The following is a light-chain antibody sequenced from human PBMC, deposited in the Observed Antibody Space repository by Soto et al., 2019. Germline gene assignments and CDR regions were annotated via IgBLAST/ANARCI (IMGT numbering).Light chain of an antibody. CDR2: GAS. CDR3: QQYASSRT. Sequence: EIVFTQSPGTLSLSPGERATLSCRASQSVTNNYFAWFQQKPGQAPGLLMYGASSSATGIPDRFSGSGSGTDFTLTITRLEPEDFAEYYCQQYASSRTFGQGTKVDIK. J-gene: IGKJ1*01. V-gene: IGKV3-20*01. CDR1: QSVTNNY.